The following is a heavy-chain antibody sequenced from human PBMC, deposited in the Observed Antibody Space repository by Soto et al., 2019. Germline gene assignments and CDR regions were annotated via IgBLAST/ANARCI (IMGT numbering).Heavy chain of an antibody. V-gene: IGHV3-23*01. CDR2: ISGSGDST. J-gene: IGHJ6*02. CDR1: GFTFSSYA. Sequence: EVQLLESGGGLVQPGGSLRLSCAASGFTFSSYAINWVRQAQGKGLEWVSTISGSGDSTYYADSVKGRFTISRDNSKNTLSLQMNSLRVEDTAVYYCAKSGHSSWANMDVWGQGTTVTVSS. CDR3: AKSGHSSWANMDV. D-gene: IGHD2-2*01.